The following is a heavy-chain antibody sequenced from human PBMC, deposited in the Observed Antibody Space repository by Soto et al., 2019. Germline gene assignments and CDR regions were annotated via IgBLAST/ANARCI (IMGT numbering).Heavy chain of an antibody. V-gene: IGHV1-8*01. J-gene: IGHJ6*03. CDR1: GYTFTSYD. Sequence: QVQLVQSGAEVKKPGASVKVSCKASGYTFTSYDINWVRQATGQGLEWMGWMNPNSGNTGYAQKFQGRVTMTRNTSISTAYMELSSLRSEDTAVYYCARGDEYQLLARYYYYMDVWGKGTTVTVSS. D-gene: IGHD2-2*01. CDR3: ARGDEYQLLARYYYYMDV. CDR2: MNPNSGNT.